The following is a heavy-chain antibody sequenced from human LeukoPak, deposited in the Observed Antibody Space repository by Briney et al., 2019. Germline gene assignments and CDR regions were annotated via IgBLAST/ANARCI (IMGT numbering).Heavy chain of an antibody. D-gene: IGHD4-17*01. CDR1: GYTFTSYG. V-gene: IGHV1-18*01. CDR3: AREVGYGDYGLAVDY. Sequence: ASVKVSCKASGYTFTSYGITWVRQAPGQGLEWMGWISAYNGNTNYAQKLQGRATMTTDTSTSTAYMELRSLRSDDTAVYYCAREVGYGDYGLAVDYWGQGTLVTVSS. CDR2: ISAYNGNT. J-gene: IGHJ4*02.